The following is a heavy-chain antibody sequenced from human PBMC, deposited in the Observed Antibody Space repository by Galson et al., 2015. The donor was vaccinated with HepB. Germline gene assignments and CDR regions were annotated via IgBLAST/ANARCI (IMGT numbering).Heavy chain of an antibody. J-gene: IGHJ3*02. CDR3: ARGQVFWSGQGAFDI. V-gene: IGHV1-18*01. Sequence: SVKVSCKAPGYTFTSYGISWVRQAPGQGLEWMGWISAYNGNTNYAQKLQGRVTMTTDTSTSTAYMELRSLRSDDTAVYYCARGQVFWSGQGAFDIWGQGTMVTVSS. D-gene: IGHD3-3*01. CDR2: ISAYNGNT. CDR1: GYTFTSYG.